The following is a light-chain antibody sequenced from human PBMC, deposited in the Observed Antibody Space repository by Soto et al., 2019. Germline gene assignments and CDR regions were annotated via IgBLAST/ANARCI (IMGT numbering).Light chain of an antibody. J-gene: IGKJ5*01. CDR2: GAS. V-gene: IGKV3-15*01. Sequence: EIVMTQSPATLSVSPVERATLSCRASQSVSSNLAWYHQKPGQAPRLLIYGASTRATGIPARFSGSGSGTEFTLTISSLQSEDFAVYYCQQYNNWPPMITFGQGTRLEIK. CDR1: QSVSSN. CDR3: QQYNNWPPMIT.